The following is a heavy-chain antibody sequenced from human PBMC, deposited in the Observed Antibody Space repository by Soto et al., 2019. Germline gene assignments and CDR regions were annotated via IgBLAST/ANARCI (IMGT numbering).Heavy chain of an antibody. V-gene: IGHV1-18*01. CDR1: GYSITTYG. Sequence: QVQLEQSGAEVKKPGASVRVSCKVSGYSITTYGTSWVRQAPGQGLEWMGWISGYNGKTRYAQKFQGRFTMTTDASTRTAYMELKSLRFDNTAIYFCARDRVGRATVVPDDAFDIWGQGTMVTVSS. D-gene: IGHD2-15*01. CDR2: ISGYNGKT. CDR3: ARDRVGRATVVPDDAFDI. J-gene: IGHJ3*02.